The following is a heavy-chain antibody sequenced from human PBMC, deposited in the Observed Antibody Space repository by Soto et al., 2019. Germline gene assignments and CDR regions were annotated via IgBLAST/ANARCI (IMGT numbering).Heavy chain of an antibody. J-gene: IGHJ4*02. Sequence: PGGSLRRSCAASGFTFSSYDMNGVRQAPGKGLDWGSYFSRSGSTIYYADAVKGRFIISRDNAKDSLYLQMNSLRAEDTAVYYCARDGQDYYDSSGCFDYWGQGT. CDR3: ARDGQDYYDSSGCFDY. D-gene: IGHD3-22*01. CDR1: GFTFSSYD. V-gene: IGHV3-48*03. CDR2: FSRSGSTI.